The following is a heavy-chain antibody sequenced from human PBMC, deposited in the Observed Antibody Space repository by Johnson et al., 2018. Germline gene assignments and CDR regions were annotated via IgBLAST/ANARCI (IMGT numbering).Heavy chain of an antibody. CDR3: ARVGTNDVFDI. V-gene: IGHV3-64*07. CDR1: GFTFSRFS. J-gene: IGHJ3*02. D-gene: IGHD1-14*01. CDR2: ITYDGGVT. Sequence: EVQLVETGGGLVQPGGSLRLSCAASGFTFSRFSMHWVRQAPGNGLEYVSAITYDGGVTYYADSVRGRFTISRDNSKSTLYLQMDSRRVEDMSVYYCARVGTNDVFDIWGQGAVVTVSS.